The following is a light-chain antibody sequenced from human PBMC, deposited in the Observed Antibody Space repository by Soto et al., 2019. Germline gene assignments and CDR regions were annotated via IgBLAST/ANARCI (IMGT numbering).Light chain of an antibody. V-gene: IGKV1-12*01. J-gene: IGKJ2*01. CDR2: AAS. CDR3: LQDYNYPYT. Sequence: DIQMTQSPSSVSASVGDRVTITCRASQGISSWLAWYQQKPGKAPKLLIYAASSLQSGVPSRFSGSGPGTDFTLTINSLQPEDFATYYCLQDYNYPYTFGQGTKVDIK. CDR1: QGISSW.